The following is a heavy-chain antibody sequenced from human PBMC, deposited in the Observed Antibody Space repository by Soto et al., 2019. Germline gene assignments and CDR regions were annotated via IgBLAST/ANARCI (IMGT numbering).Heavy chain of an antibody. CDR1: GGTFSSYA. Sequence: SVKVSCKASGGTFSSYAISWVRQAPGQGLEWMGGIIPIFGTANYAQKFQGRVTITADESTSTAYMELSSLRSEDTAVYYCARVTTRMATINWFDPWGQGTLVTVSS. D-gene: IGHD5-12*01. V-gene: IGHV1-69*13. CDR2: IIPIFGTA. J-gene: IGHJ5*02. CDR3: ARVTTRMATINWFDP.